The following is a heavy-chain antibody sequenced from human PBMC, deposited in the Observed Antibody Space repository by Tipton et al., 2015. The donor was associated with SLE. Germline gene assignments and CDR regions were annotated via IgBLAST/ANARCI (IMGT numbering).Heavy chain of an antibody. CDR3: ARGYCSDGVCYGFGFFDY. Sequence: GLVKPSETLSLSCTVSGGSMSTYYWSWIRQPPGKGLEWIGYITYRGSTNYNPSLKSPVTLSIDTSKNQFSLKMRSVTAADTAVYFCARGYCSDGVCYGFGFFDYWGQGNLVTVSS. D-gene: IGHD2-8*01. CDR1: GGSMSTYY. V-gene: IGHV4-59*12. J-gene: IGHJ4*02. CDR2: ITYRGST.